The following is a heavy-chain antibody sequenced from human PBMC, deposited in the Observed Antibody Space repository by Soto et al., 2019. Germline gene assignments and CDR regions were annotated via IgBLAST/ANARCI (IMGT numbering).Heavy chain of an antibody. CDR1: GGSTSSYY. CDR3: VRLTTMVRGAAYYFDY. D-gene: IGHD3-10*01. V-gene: IGHV4-59*01. Sequence: SETLSLTCTVSGGSTSSYYWSWIRQPPGKGLEWIGYIYYSGSTNYNPSLKSRVTISVDTSKNQFSLKLSSVTAADTAVYYCVRLTTMVRGAAYYFDYWGQGTLVTVSS. J-gene: IGHJ4*02. CDR2: IYYSGST.